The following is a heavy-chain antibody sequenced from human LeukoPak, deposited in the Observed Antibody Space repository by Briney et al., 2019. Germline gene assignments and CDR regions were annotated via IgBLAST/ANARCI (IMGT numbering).Heavy chain of an antibody. CDR2: INSGGTVT. CDR1: GFTFSDFW. Sequence: GGSLRLSCAASGFTFSDFWMHWVRQAPGKGLVWVSRINSGGTVTNYADSVKGRFTISRDNAKNSLYLQMNSLRAEDTAVYYCASGGYSYDSPFDYWGQGTLVTVSS. D-gene: IGHD5-18*01. V-gene: IGHV3-74*01. CDR3: ASGGYSYDSPFDY. J-gene: IGHJ4*02.